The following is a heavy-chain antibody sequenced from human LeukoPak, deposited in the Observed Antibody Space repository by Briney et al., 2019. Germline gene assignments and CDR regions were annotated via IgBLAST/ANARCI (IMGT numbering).Heavy chain of an antibody. J-gene: IGHJ4*02. D-gene: IGHD6-19*01. CDR3: ARLVAVAGKIDY. V-gene: IGHV1-8*01. Sequence: ASVKVSCKASGYTFTSYDINWVRQATGQGLEWVGWMNPNSGNTGYAQKFQGRVTMTRDTSISTAYMELSSLRSEDTAVYYCARLVAVAGKIDYWGQGTLVTVSS. CDR1: GYTFTSYD. CDR2: MNPNSGNT.